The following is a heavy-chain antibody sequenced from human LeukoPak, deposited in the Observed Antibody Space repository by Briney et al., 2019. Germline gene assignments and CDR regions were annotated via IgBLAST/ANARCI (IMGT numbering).Heavy chain of an antibody. Sequence: HPGGSLRLSCAASGFDVSRNYMNWVRQAPGKGLEWVSAIYSGGNTYYADSVKGRFTISRDNSKNTLYLQMNSLRAEDTAVYYCASAFYGGNPDAGYWGQGTLVTVSS. J-gene: IGHJ4*02. CDR3: ASAFYGGNPDAGY. V-gene: IGHV3-53*01. CDR2: IYSGGNT. D-gene: IGHD4-23*01. CDR1: GFDVSRNY.